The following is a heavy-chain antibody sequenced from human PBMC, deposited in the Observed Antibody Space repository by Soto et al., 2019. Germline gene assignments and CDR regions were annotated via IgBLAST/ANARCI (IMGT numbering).Heavy chain of an antibody. D-gene: IGHD4-17*01. J-gene: IGHJ4*02. Sequence: SCAASGFTFSSYSMNWVRQAPGKGLEWVSYISSSSTTKYYADSVEGRFTISRDNSKNTVYLQMNSLRLEDTAVYYCARGPSYSDSYFDHWGQGTLVTVSS. V-gene: IGHV3-48*01. CDR2: ISSSSTTK. CDR3: ARGPSYSDSYFDH. CDR1: GFTFSSYS.